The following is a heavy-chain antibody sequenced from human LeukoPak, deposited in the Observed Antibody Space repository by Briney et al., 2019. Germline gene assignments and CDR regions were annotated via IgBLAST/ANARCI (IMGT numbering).Heavy chain of an antibody. CDR1: GGTFSTYA. CDR3: ASNTSYYEGSGHYVFDY. V-gene: IGHV1-69*13. Sequence: ASVKVSCKPSGGTFSTYAISWVRQAPGQGLEWMGGIIPILGTAKYAKKFQGRVTITADEFTSTAHMELSSLRSEDTAVYYCASNTSYYEGSGHYVFDYWGQGTLVTISS. J-gene: IGHJ4*02. D-gene: IGHD3-22*01. CDR2: IIPILGTA.